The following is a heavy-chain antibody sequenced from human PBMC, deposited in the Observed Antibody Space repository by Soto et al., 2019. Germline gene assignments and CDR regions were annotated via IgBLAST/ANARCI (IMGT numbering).Heavy chain of an antibody. V-gene: IGHV3-9*01. J-gene: IGHJ4*02. CDR2: ISWNSGSI. Sequence: EVQLVESGGGLVQPGRSLRLSCAASGFTFDDYAMHWVRQAPGKGLEWVSGISWNSGSIGYADSVKGRFTISRDNAKNSLYLQMNSLRAEDTALYYCEKDMGDSSSSSFDYWGQGTLVTVSS. D-gene: IGHD6-6*01. CDR3: EKDMGDSSSSSFDY. CDR1: GFTFDDYA.